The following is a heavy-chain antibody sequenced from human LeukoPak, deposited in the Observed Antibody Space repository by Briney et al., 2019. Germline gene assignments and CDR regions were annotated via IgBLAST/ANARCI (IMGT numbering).Heavy chain of an antibody. CDR1: GYTFTSYG. CDR3: ARSIDRGIAAADAYYYYYFMDV. CDR2: ISAYNGNT. V-gene: IGHV1-18*01. D-gene: IGHD6-13*01. J-gene: IGHJ6*03. Sequence: ASVTVSCKASGYTFTSYGISWVRQAPGQGLEWMGWISAYNGNTNYAQELQGRVTMTTDTSTSTAYMELRSLRSDDTAVYYCARSIDRGIAAADAYYYYYFMDVWGKGTTVTVSS.